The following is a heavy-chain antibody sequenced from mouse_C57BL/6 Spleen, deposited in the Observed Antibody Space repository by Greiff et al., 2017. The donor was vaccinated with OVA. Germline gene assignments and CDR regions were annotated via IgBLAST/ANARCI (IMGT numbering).Heavy chain of an antibody. D-gene: IGHD4-1*01. CDR3: ARPNWDYYAMDY. Sequence: EVQLQESGGGLVKPGGSLKLSCAASGFTFSDYGMHWVRQAPEKGLEWVAYISSGSSTIYYADTVKGRFTISRDNAKNTLFLQMTSLRSEDTAMYYCARPNWDYYAMDYWGQGTSVTVSS. J-gene: IGHJ4*01. CDR2: ISSGSSTI. V-gene: IGHV5-17*01. CDR1: GFTFSDYG.